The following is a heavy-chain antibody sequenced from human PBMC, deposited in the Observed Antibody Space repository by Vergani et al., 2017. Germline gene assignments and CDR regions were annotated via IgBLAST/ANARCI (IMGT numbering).Heavy chain of an antibody. Sequence: EVQLLESGGDLVQPGGSLRLSCTASGFIFSTYAMSWVRQAPGKGLEWVSTISSDGGSTYYADSVKGRFTISRDNSKNMLSLQMNSLTAEDTAIYYCAGPQGTSAYYYGGFDYWGQGILVTVSS. J-gene: IGHJ4*02. CDR3: AGPQGTSAYYYGGFDY. D-gene: IGHD3-22*01. CDR1: GFIFSTYA. CDR2: ISSDGGST. V-gene: IGHV3-23*01.